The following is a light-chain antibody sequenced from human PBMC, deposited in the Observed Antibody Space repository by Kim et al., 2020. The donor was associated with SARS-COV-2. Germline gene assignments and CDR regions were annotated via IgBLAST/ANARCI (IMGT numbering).Light chain of an antibody. CDR3: QQYNVWRT. V-gene: IGKV3-15*01. J-gene: IGKJ1*01. CDR1: QTVSNK. CDR2: DAS. Sequence: VVPGEEATLSCRASQTVSNKLAWYQNKRGQAPRLLIYDASTRAAGIPARFSGSGSGTEFTLTISSLQSEDSAVYYCQQYNVWRTFGQGTKVEIK.